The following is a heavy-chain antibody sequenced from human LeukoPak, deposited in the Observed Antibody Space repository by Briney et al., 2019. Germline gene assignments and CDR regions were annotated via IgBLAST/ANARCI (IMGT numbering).Heavy chain of an antibody. CDR3: ARLGHTYYYDSSGYYPHAFDI. V-gene: IGHV5-10-1*01. Sequence: GESLKISCKGSGYSFTTYWINWVRQMPGKGLEWMGRIDPSDSYTKYSPSFQGHVSISADKSITTAYLQWSSLKASDTAMYYCARLGHTYYYDSSGYYPHAFDIWGQGTMVTVSS. CDR2: IDPSDSYT. CDR1: GYSFTTYW. J-gene: IGHJ3*02. D-gene: IGHD3-22*01.